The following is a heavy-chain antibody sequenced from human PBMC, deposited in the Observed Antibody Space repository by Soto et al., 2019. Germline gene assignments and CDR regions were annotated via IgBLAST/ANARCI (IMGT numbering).Heavy chain of an antibody. J-gene: IGHJ3*02. D-gene: IGHD6-6*01. V-gene: IGHV3-33*01. CDR3: ARRQPPISSSSYRDAFDI. CDR1: GFTFSSYG. Sequence: GGSLRLSCAASGFTFSSYGMHWVRQAPGKGLEWVAVIWYDGSNKYYADSVKGRFTISRDNSKNTLYLQMNSLRAEDTAVYYCARRQPPISSSSYRDAFDIWGQGTMVTVSS. CDR2: IWYDGSNK.